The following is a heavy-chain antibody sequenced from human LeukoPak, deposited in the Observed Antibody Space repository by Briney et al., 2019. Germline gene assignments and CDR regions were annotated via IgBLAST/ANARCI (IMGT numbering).Heavy chain of an antibody. CDR2: ISGSGGST. J-gene: IGHJ4*02. V-gene: IGHV3-23*01. D-gene: IGHD3-10*01. Sequence: GGSLRLSCAASGFTFSSYAMSWVRQAPGKGLEWVSAISGSGGSTYYADSVKGRFTISRDNSKNTPYLQMNSLRAEDTAVYYCAKDHPYYGSGSYPYYFDYWGQGTLVTVSS. CDR1: GFTFSSYA. CDR3: AKDHPYYGSGSYPYYFDY.